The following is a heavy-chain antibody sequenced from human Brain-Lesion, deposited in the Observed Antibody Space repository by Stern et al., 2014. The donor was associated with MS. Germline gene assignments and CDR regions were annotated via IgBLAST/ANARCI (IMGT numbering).Heavy chain of an antibody. CDR3: ARDLFITGGLDY. CDR1: GFSFSRYW. CDR2: IKDDESVT. Sequence: EVQLVESGGGLIQPGGSLRLSCVASGFSFSRYWMSWVRQAPGKGLEWMGNIKDDESVTYYADTVQGRFTISRDNATNTVYLRMDSLRAEDTAVYYCARDLFITGGLDYWGQGTLVTVSS. D-gene: IGHD3-22*01. J-gene: IGHJ4*02. V-gene: IGHV3-7*01.